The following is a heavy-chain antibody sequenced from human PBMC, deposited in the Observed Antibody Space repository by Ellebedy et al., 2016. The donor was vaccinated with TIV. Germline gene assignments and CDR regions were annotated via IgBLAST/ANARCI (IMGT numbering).Heavy chain of an antibody. V-gene: IGHV4-39*01. J-gene: IGHJ4*02. CDR2: IYYSGST. Sequence: SETLSLXXTVPGGSISSSSYYWGWIRQPPGKGLEWIGSIYYSGSTYYNPSLKSRVTISVDTSKNQFSLKLSSVTAADTAVYYCATLVGATTGVYWGQGTLVTVSS. CDR3: ATLVGATTGVY. D-gene: IGHD1-26*01. CDR1: GGSISSSSYY.